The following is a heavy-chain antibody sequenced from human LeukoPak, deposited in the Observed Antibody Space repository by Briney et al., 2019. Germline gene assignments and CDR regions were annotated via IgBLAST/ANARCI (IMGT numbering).Heavy chain of an antibody. Sequence: GGSLRLSCAASGFTFSIYWMNWVRQAPGKGLEWVSSISSSSSYIYYADSVKGRFTISRDNAKNSLYLQMNSLRAEDTAVYYCARDGEGDDILTGYYNVYGETGDPWGQGTLVTVSS. J-gene: IGHJ5*02. V-gene: IGHV3-21*01. D-gene: IGHD3-9*01. CDR1: GFTFSIYW. CDR2: ISSSSSYI. CDR3: ARDGEGDDILTGYYNVYGETGDP.